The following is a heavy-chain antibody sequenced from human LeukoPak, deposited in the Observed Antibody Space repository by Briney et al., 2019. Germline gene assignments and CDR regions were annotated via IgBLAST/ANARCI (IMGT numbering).Heavy chain of an antibody. Sequence: KTSETLSLTCAVYGGSFSGYYWSWIRQPPGKGLEWIGEINHSGSTNYNPSLKSRVTISVDTSKNQFSLKLSSVTAADTAVYYCARGRYYDFWSGYPRFDYWGQGTLVTVSS. CDR3: ARGRYYDFWSGYPRFDY. J-gene: IGHJ4*02. CDR1: GGSFSGYY. D-gene: IGHD3-3*01. CDR2: INHSGST. V-gene: IGHV4-34*01.